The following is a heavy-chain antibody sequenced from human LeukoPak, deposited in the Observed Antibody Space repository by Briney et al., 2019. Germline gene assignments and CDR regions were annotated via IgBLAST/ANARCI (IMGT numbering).Heavy chain of an antibody. J-gene: IGHJ5*02. D-gene: IGHD6-13*01. CDR1: GFTFSSYS. Sequence: GGSLRLSCAASGFTFSSYSMNWVRQAPGKGLEWVSDISSSSSTIYYADSVKGRFTISRDNAKNSLYLQMNSLRAEDAAVYYCARDRFPTYRSSWYPGSFDPWGQGTLVTVSS. CDR3: ARDRFPTYRSSWYPGSFDP. CDR2: ISSSSSTI. V-gene: IGHV3-48*01.